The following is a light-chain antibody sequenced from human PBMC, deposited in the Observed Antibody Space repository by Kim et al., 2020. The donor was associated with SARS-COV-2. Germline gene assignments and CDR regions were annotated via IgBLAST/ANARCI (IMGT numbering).Light chain of an antibody. CDR1: QSVTSTY. V-gene: IGKV3-20*01. Sequence: PGERATLSCRASQSVTSTYLAWYQQYPGQAPRLLIYGTSSRATGIPDRFSGSGSGTDFTLTISRLEPEDSAVYYCQQYVSSPLTFGGGTKVDIK. CDR2: GTS. CDR3: QQYVSSPLT. J-gene: IGKJ4*01.